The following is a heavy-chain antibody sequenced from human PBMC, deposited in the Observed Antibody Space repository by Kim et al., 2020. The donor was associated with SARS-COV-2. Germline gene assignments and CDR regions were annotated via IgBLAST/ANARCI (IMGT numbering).Heavy chain of an antibody. CDR2: NK. D-gene: IGHD2-21*01. Sequence: NKYYADSVKGRFTISRDNSKNTLYLQMNSLRAEDTAVYYCVRGEESGCDYWGQGTLVTVSS. V-gene: IGHV3-33*01. CDR3: VRGEESGCDY. J-gene: IGHJ4*02.